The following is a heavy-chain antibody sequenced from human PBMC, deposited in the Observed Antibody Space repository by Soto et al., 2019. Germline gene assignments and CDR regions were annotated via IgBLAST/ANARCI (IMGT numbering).Heavy chain of an antibody. CDR3: ARQAAAGKYYYAMDV. Sequence: PGASLKISCKGSGYSFTSYWIGWVRQMPGKGLDWMGIIYPGDSDTRYSPSFQGQVTISADKSINTTYLQWSSLKASDTAIYYCARQAAAGKYYYAMDVWGQGTTVTVSS. D-gene: IGHD6-13*01. V-gene: IGHV5-51*01. CDR1: GYSFTSYW. CDR2: IYPGDSDT. J-gene: IGHJ6*02.